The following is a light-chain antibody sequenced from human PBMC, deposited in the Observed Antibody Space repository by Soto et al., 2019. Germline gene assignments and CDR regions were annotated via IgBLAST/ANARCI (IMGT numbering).Light chain of an antibody. V-gene: IGKV1-39*01. Sequence: DIQMTQSPSSLSASVGDRVTITCRASQSISNYLNWYQQKPGKAPNFLIYAASSLQSGVPSRFSGSGSGTDFTLTISSLQPEDLGIYYCQQSYSSPWTFGQGTTVEIK. CDR1: QSISNY. J-gene: IGKJ1*01. CDR2: AAS. CDR3: QQSYSSPWT.